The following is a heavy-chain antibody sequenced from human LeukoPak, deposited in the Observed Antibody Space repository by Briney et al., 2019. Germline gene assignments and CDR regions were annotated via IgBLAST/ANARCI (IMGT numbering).Heavy chain of an antibody. V-gene: IGHV4-38-2*02. Sequence: PSETLSLTCTVSDYSISSGYYWGWIRPSPGKGLEWIGSMYHSGSTYYNPSLKSRVTISVHTSKNQFSLKLSSVTAADTAVYYCARDPLVTRGSYRSIYFDYWGQGTLVTVSS. J-gene: IGHJ4*02. CDR1: DYSISSGYY. D-gene: IGHD1-26*01. CDR3: ARDPLVTRGSYRSIYFDY. CDR2: MYHSGST.